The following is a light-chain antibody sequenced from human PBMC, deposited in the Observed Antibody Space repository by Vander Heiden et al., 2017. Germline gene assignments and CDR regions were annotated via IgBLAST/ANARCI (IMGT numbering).Light chain of an antibody. Sequence: DIHLPHSPSSLPASSGDRVTITRRSSQSIGSYLKWYQYKVGIAPNLLISGAARLQTGGPSQSSASGSGTEFSLTMSRLQPQNNATYFWEQWLNGATFGHGIKVK. V-gene: IGKV1-39*01. CDR1: QSIGSY. J-gene: IGKJ1*01. CDR2: GAA. CDR3: EQWLNGAT.